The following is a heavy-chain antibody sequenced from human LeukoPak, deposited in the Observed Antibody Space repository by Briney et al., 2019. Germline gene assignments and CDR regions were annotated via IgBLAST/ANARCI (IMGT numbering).Heavy chain of an antibody. D-gene: IGHD4-23*01. J-gene: IGHJ5*02. V-gene: IGHV1-2*02. CDR1: GYTFTRYY. CDR2: INPNSGGT. CDR3: ARERMRLRWPHNWFDP. Sequence: GASVKVSCKASGYTFTRYYMHWVRQAPGQGLEWMGWINPNSGGTNYAQKFQGRVTMTRDTSISTAYMELSRLRSDDTAVYYCARERMRLRWPHNWFDPWGQGTLVTVSS.